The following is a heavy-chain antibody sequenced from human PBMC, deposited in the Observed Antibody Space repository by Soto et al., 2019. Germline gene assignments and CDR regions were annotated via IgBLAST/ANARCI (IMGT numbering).Heavy chain of an antibody. D-gene: IGHD6-19*01. Sequence: VGSLRLSCAASGFTFSSYGMHWVRQAPGKGLEWVSSISGSAGSTYYADSVKGRFTISRDNSKNTLYLQMNSLRGEDTAVYYCAKKGDTSGGYSSIDYWGQGTLVTVSS. J-gene: IGHJ4*02. CDR3: AKKGDTSGGYSSIDY. CDR2: ISGSAGST. CDR1: GFTFSSYG. V-gene: IGHV3-23*01.